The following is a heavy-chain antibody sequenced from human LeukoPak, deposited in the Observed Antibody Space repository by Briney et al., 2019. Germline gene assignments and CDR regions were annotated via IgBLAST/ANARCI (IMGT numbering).Heavy chain of an antibody. CDR2: VYYTGDT. Sequence: NPSETLTLTCSVSGGSISISTYPWGWIRQPPGKVLEWIRGVYYTGDTYYGPSLRSRATISVDTSKNHFSLNLTCMTAADTAVYYCEKLIPYCSGGICYFWEYFDSWGQGTLVTVSS. CDR1: GGSISISTYP. V-gene: IGHV4-39*02. J-gene: IGHJ4*02. CDR3: EKLIPYCSGGICYFWEYFDS. D-gene: IGHD2-15*01.